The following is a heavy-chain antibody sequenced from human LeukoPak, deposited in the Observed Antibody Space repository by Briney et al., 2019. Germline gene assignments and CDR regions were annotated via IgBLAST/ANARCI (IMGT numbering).Heavy chain of an antibody. CDR3: ARLNSGSYWGGFDY. V-gene: IGHV4-61*02. Sequence: VLFSSSGTTNSTPSLKSRVTISLDTSKSQFSLNLTSVTAADTAVYFCARLNSGSYWGGFDYWGQGTLVTVSS. J-gene: IGHJ4*02. D-gene: IGHD1-26*01. CDR2: FSSSGTT.